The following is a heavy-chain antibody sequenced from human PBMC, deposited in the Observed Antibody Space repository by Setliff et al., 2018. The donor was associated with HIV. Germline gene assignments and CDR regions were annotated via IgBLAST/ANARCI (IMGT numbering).Heavy chain of an antibody. CDR2: LYYTGSA. J-gene: IGHJ4*02. CDR1: GDSISGNTYC. CDR3: ARTYSSNWYIDY. Sequence: SETLSLTCTVSGDSISGNTYCWGWIRQPPGKGLEWIGTLYYTGSAFYNPSLESRVTLSLDKSNNRFSLRLDSVTAADTAIYYCARTYSSNWYIDYWGQGTLVTVSS. D-gene: IGHD6-13*01. V-gene: IGHV4-39*07.